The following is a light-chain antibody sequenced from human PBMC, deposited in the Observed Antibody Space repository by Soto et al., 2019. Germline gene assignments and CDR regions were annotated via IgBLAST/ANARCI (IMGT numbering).Light chain of an antibody. CDR3: QQYNSYSGT. CDR2: KAS. CDR1: QSISTW. Sequence: DIQMTQSPSTLSASVGDRVTITCRASQSISTWLAWYQQKPGKAPKLLIYKASSSESGVPSRFSGSGSGTEFTFTISSLEPDDFATYYCQQYNSYSGTFGQGTKVEIK. V-gene: IGKV1-5*03. J-gene: IGKJ1*01.